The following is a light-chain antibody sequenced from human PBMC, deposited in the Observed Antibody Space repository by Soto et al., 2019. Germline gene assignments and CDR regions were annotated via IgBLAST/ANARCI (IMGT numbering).Light chain of an antibody. CDR3: QSYDSSLSGYV. Sequence: HSVLTQPPSVSGAPGQRVTISCTWSIANIWAAYNVDWYQQLPGTAPKLLIYGNNNRPSGVPARFSGSKSGTSASLAIAGLQAEDEGDYYCQSYDSSLSGYVFGNGTKVTVL. CDR2: GNN. CDR1: IANIWAAYN. V-gene: IGLV1-40*01. J-gene: IGLJ1*01.